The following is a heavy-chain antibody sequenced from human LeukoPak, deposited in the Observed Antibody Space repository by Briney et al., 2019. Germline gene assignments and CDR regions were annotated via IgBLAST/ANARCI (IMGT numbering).Heavy chain of an antibody. CDR1: GYSISSGYY. D-gene: IGHD6-13*01. V-gene: IGHV4-38-2*02. J-gene: IGHJ6*03. Sequence: SETLSLTCTVSGYSISSGYYWGWIRQPPGKGLEWIGSIYHSGSTYYNPSLKSRVTISVDTSKNQFSLKLSSVTAADTAVYYCAGAAGLPYYYYMDVWGKGTTVTVSS. CDR3: AGAAGLPYYYYMDV. CDR2: IYHSGST.